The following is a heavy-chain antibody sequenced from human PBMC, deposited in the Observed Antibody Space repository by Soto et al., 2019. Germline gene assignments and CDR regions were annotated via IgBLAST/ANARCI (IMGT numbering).Heavy chain of an antibody. CDR3: ARDGGNSGFDY. CDR2: VYYTGTT. Sequence: QVQLQESGPGLVKPSQTLSLTCTVSGGSISSGGYYWSWIRQHPGKGLEWIAYVYYTGTTYYNPSLKRRLAISLDTPKNHFSLNLDSVTAADTAVYYCARDGGNSGFDYWGQGTLVTVSS. D-gene: IGHD2-21*02. V-gene: IGHV4-31*03. CDR1: GGSISSGGYY. J-gene: IGHJ4*02.